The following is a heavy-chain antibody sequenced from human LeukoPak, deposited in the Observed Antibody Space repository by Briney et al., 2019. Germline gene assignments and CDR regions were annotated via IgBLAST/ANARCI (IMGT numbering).Heavy chain of an antibody. CDR1: GYTFTSYD. CDR3: ARDGREYSGYDSVGQYFDY. CDR2: MNPNSGNT. V-gene: IGHV1-8*01. J-gene: IGHJ4*02. Sequence: ASVKVSCKASGYTFTSYDINWVRQATGQGLEWMGWMNPNSGNTGYAQKFQGRVTMTRNTSISTAYMELSSLRSEDTAVYYCARDGREYSGYDSVGQYFDYWGQGTLVTVSS. D-gene: IGHD5-12*01.